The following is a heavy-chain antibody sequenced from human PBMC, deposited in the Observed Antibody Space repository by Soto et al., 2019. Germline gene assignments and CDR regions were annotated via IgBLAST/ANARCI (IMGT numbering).Heavy chain of an antibody. CDR1: GYNFTSYG. CDR2: ISAYNGNT. CDR3: ARELMTTVTNNWFDP. J-gene: IGHJ5*02. V-gene: IGHV1-18*01. Sequence: ASVKVSCKASGYNFTSYGISWVRQAPGQGLEWMGWISAYNGNTNYAQKLQGRVTMTTDTSTSTAYMELRSLRSDDTAVYYCARELMTTVTNNWFDPWGQGTLVTVSS. D-gene: IGHD4-4*01.